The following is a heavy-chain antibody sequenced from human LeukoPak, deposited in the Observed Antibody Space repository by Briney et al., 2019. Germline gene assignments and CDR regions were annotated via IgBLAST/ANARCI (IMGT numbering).Heavy chain of an antibody. CDR2: ISGSGGST. V-gene: IGHV3-23*01. J-gene: IGHJ6*03. Sequence: PGRSLRLSCAASGFTFSSYGMHWVRQAPGKGLEWVSAISGSGGSTYYADSVKGRFTISRDNSKNTLYLQMNSLRAEDTAVYYCAKDRIRSEDYYYYYMDVWGKGTTVTVSS. D-gene: IGHD3-3*01. CDR3: AKDRIRSEDYYYYYMDV. CDR1: GFTFSSYG.